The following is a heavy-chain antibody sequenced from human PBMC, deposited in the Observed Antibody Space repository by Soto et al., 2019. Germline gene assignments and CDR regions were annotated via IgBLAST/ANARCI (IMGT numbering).Heavy chain of an antibody. CDR3: AKETMVRGVTYFFDY. J-gene: IGHJ4*02. CDR2: ISYDGSNK. D-gene: IGHD3-10*01. CDR1: GFTFSSYG. V-gene: IGHV3-30*18. Sequence: QVQLVESGGGVVQPGRSLRLSCAASGFTFSSYGMHWVRQAPGKGLEWVAVISYDGSNKYYADSVKGRLTISRDNSKNTLYLQINSLRAEDTAIYYCAKETMVRGVTYFFDYWGQGTLVTVSS.